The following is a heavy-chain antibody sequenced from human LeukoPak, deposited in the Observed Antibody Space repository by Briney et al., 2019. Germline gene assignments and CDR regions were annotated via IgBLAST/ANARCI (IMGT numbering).Heavy chain of an antibody. CDR1: GGSISSYY. CDR2: IYYSGST. D-gene: IGHD5-12*01. Sequence: SETLSLTCTVSGGSISSYYWSWIRQPPGKGLGWIGYIYYSGSTNYNPSLKSRVTISVDTSKNQFSLKLSSVTAADTAVYYCARAYSGYDSDAFDIWGQGTMVTVSS. V-gene: IGHV4-59*01. J-gene: IGHJ3*02. CDR3: ARAYSGYDSDAFDI.